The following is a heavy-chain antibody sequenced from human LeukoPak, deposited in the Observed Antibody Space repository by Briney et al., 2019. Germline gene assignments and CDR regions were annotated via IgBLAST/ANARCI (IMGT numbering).Heavy chain of an antibody. J-gene: IGHJ3*01. D-gene: IGHD6-13*01. V-gene: IGHV3-33*01. Sequence: GGSLRLSCAASGSTFSSCGTHWVRQAPGKGLEWVAVIWYDGSSKYYADSVKGRFTISRDNSKNTLYLQMNSLRPEDTALYYCARVLSPSNSWARMVYDATVSRGQGTVVTVSS. CDR3: ARVLSPSNSWARMVYDATVS. CDR1: GSTFSSCG. CDR2: IWYDGSSK.